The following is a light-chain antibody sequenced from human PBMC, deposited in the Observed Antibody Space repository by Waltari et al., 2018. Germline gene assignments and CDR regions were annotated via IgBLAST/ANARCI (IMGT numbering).Light chain of an antibody. CDR1: QSLVHSNGNNY. Sequence: DIVMTQSPLSLPVTPGEPASISCRSSQSLVHSNGNNYLDWYLQTPGQSPQLLIYLGSYRASGVPDRFSGSGSGTDFTLIIKRVEAEDVGIYYCMQALQTPYTFGQGTKLEIK. J-gene: IGKJ2*01. V-gene: IGKV2-28*01. CDR2: LGS. CDR3: MQALQTPYT.